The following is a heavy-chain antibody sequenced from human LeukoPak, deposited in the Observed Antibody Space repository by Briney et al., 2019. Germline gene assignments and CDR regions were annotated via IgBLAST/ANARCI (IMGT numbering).Heavy chain of an antibody. D-gene: IGHD3-9*01. CDR1: GFTFSSYS. J-gene: IGHJ4*02. V-gene: IGHV3-21*01. CDR3: AKDRIVLRYFDWLIEH. Sequence: PGGSLRLSCAASGFTFSSYSMNWVRQAPGKGLEWVSSISSSSSYIYYADSVKGRFTISRDNSKNTLYLQMNSLRAEDTAVYYCAKDRIVLRYFDWLIEHWGQGTLVTVSS. CDR2: ISSSSSYI.